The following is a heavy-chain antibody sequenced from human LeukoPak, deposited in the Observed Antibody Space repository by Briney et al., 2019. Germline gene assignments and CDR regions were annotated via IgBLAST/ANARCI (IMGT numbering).Heavy chain of an antibody. Sequence: GGSLRLSCAASGFTFSSYAMSWVRQAPGKGLEWVSAISGSGGSTYYADSVKGRFTISRDNAKKTLYLQMNSLRAEDTAMYYCARVSGSRNYYFGAFDIWGQGTMVTVSS. CDR1: GFTFSSYA. J-gene: IGHJ3*02. V-gene: IGHV3-23*01. CDR2: ISGSGGST. D-gene: IGHD3-10*01. CDR3: ARVSGSRNYYFGAFDI.